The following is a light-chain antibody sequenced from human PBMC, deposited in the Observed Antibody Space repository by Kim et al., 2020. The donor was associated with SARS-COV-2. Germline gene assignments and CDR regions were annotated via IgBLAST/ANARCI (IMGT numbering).Light chain of an antibody. J-gene: IGLJ3*02. CDR1: RGSIASTY. CDR3: QSYDSSSYWV. CDR2: EDN. Sequence: KPVTITCTRSRGSIASTYVQWYQQRPGSAPTHVIYEDNQRPSGVPDRFSGSIDSSSNSASLTISGLKTEDEADYYCQSYDSSSYWVFGGGTQLTVL. V-gene: IGLV6-57*03.